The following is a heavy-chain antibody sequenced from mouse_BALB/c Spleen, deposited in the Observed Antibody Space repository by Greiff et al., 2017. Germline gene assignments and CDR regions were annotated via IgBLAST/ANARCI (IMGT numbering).Heavy chain of an antibody. V-gene: IGHV5-12-2*01. CDR2: ISNGGGST. D-gene: IGHD2-2*01. CDR3: ARHEGLRRGWYFDV. J-gene: IGHJ1*01. Sequence: VESGGGLVQPGGSLKLSCAAPGFTFSSYTMSWVRQTPEKRLEWVAYISNGGGSTYYPDTVKGRFTIFRDNTKNTLYLQMSSLKSEDTAMYECARHEGLRRGWYFDVWGAGTTVTVSS. CDR1: GFTFSSYT.